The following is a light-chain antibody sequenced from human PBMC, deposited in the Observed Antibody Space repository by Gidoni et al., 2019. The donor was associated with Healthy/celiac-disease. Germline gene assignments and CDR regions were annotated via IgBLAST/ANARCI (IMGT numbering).Light chain of an antibody. CDR2: SNN. Sequence: QSVLTQPPSASGTPGQRVTISCSGSSSNIGSNYVSWYQQLPGTAPKPLIYSNNQRPSGVPDRFSGSKSGTSASLAISGLRSEDEADYYCAAWDDSLSGPGVFGGGTKLTVL. J-gene: IGLJ2*01. CDR3: AAWDDSLSGPGV. CDR1: SSNIGSNY. V-gene: IGLV1-47*02.